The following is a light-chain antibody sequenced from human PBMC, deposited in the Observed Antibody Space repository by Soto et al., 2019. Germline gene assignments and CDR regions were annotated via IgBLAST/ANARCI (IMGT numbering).Light chain of an antibody. V-gene: IGKV3-11*01. CDR2: DAS. J-gene: IGKJ3*01. CDR3: QQRTNWLT. Sequence: EIVLTQSPATLSMSPGERATLSCSASQNVSTYLAWYQKKPGQAPRLLIYDASNRATSIPARFSGSGSGTEFTLTISSLEPEDFAVYYVQQRTNWLTFGPGTKVDIK. CDR1: QNVSTY.